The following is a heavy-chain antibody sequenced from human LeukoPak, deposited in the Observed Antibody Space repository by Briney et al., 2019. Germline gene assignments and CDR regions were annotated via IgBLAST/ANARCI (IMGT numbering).Heavy chain of an antibody. CDR1: GGSISRYY. V-gene: IGHV4-59*01. CDR2: IYYSGST. J-gene: IGHJ4*02. D-gene: IGHD2-15*01. CDR3: ARGEGQAVSAFDY. Sequence: SETLSLTCTVSGGSISRYYWSWIRQPPGKGLEWIGYIYYSGSTNYNPSLKSRVTISVDTSKNQFSLKLSSVTAADTAVYYCARGEGQAVSAFDYWGQGTLVTVSS.